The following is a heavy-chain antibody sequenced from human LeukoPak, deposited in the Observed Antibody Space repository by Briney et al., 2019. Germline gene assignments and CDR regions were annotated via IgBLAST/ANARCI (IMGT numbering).Heavy chain of an antibody. V-gene: IGHV3-15*01. D-gene: IGHD3-22*01. Sequence: MPGGSLRLSCAASGFTFSNAWMSWVRQAPGKGLEWVGRIKGKTDGGTTDYAAPVKGRFTISRDDSKNTLYLQMNSLKTEDTAVYYCARGKYYDDGSGYLGFHYWGQGTLVTVSS. CDR2: IKGKTDGGTT. J-gene: IGHJ4*02. CDR1: GFTFSNAW. CDR3: ARGKYYDDGSGYLGFHY.